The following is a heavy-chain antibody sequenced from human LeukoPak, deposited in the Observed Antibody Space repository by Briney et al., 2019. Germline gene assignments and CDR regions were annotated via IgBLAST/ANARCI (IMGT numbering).Heavy chain of an antibody. CDR2: ISGSGGRT. J-gene: IGHJ1*01. D-gene: IGHD2-21*02. CDR3: VKEKLAYCGGDCFGEYFQD. Sequence: PGGSLRLSCAAAGITFDSYGMSWVRQAPGKGLEWISVISGSGGRTSYADSVKGRFIISRNNSKNTLHLQMHSLRAEDTAVYYCVKEKLAYCGGDCFGEYFQDWGQGTLVTVSS. CDR1: GITFDSYG. V-gene: IGHV3-23*01.